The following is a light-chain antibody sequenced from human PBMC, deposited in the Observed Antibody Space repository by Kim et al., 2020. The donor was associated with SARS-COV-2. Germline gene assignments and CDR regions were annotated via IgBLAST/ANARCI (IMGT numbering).Light chain of an antibody. V-gene: IGLV2-11*01. CDR3: CSYAGGYTQVA. J-gene: IGLJ2*01. Sequence: QSDLTQPRSVSGSPGQSVTISCTGTSSDVGGYNYVSWYQQFPGNAPRLMIYDVNKRSSGVPDRFAASKYGNTASLTITGIQADAEADYYCCSYAGGYTQVAFGGGTQLTVL. CDR1: SSDVGGYNY. CDR2: DVN.